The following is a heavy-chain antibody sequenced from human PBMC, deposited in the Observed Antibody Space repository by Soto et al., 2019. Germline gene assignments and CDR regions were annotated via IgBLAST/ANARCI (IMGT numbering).Heavy chain of an antibody. V-gene: IGHV1-69*01. CDR1: GGTFSSYA. CDR3: ARSNYYDSSAKTQPFDY. CDR2: IIPIFGTA. J-gene: IGHJ4*02. D-gene: IGHD3-22*01. Sequence: QVQLVQSGAEVKKPGSSVTVSCKASGGTFSSYAISWVRQAPGQGLEWMGGIIPIFGTANYAQKFQGRVTITADESTSTAYMELSSLRSEDTAVYYCARSNYYDSSAKTQPFDYWGQGTLVTVSS.